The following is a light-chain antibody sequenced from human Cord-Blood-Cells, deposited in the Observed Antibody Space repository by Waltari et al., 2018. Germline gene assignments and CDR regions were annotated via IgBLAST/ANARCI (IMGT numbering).Light chain of an antibody. CDR1: QSISSY. V-gene: IGKV1-39*01. CDR2: AAS. Sequence: DIQMTQSPSSLSASVGDRVTITCRASQSISSYLNWYQQKPGKAPKLLIYAASSLQSGVPSRFSGSGSGTYFPLTISSLQPEDGATYYCQQSYSTLWTFGQGTKVELK. J-gene: IGKJ1*01. CDR3: QQSYSTLWT.